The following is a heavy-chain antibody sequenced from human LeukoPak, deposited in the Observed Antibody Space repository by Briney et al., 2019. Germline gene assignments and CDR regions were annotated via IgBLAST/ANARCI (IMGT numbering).Heavy chain of an antibody. Sequence: GGSLRLSCAASGFTFSDYYMSWVRQAAGKGREWVSYISSSGSNIYYADSGKGRFTISRDNAKNSLYLQMNSLRAEDTAVYYCARSPGWCMCLDVWGQGTTVTVSS. V-gene: IGHV3-11*01. CDR3: ARSPGWCMCLDV. CDR2: ISSSGSNI. D-gene: IGHD2-8*01. J-gene: IGHJ6*02. CDR1: GFTFSDYY.